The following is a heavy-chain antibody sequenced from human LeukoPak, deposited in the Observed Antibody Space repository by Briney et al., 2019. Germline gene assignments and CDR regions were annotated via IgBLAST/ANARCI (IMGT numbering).Heavy chain of an antibody. V-gene: IGHV4-4*07. CDR1: GGSTSSYY. CDR2: IYTSGST. J-gene: IGHJ6*02. D-gene: IGHD3-22*01. CDR3: AREGTVVVILVGNYYYYGMDV. Sequence: PSETPSLTRTVSGGSTSSYYSSWIREPAGKGLERIWRIYTSGSTNYTTSLTSRVTISLYTSKNQFSLKLSSVTAADAVVYYCAREGTVVVILVGNYYYYGMDVWGQGTTVTVSS.